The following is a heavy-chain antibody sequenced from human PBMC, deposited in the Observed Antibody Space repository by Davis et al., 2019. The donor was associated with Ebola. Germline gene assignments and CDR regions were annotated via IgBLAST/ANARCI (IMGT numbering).Heavy chain of an antibody. J-gene: IGHJ3*02. CDR3: ARGVGGIAAPQSLDDAFDI. V-gene: IGHV4-39*01. CDR2: IYYSGST. D-gene: IGHD6-13*01. CDR1: GGSISSSSYY. Sequence: PSETLSLTCTVSGGSISSSSYYWGWIRQPPGKGLEWIGSIYYSGSTYYNPSLKSRVTISVDTSKNQFSLKLSSVTAADTAVYYCARGVGGIAAPQSLDDAFDIWGQGTMVTVSS.